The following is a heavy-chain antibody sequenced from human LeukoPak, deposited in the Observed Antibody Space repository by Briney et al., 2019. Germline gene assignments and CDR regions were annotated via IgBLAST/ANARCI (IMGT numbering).Heavy chain of an antibody. J-gene: IGHJ3*02. Sequence: GGSLRLSCAASGFTFSSYAMHWVREAPGKGLECVAVISYEGSNKYYADCVKGRFTISRDNSKNTLYLQMNSLRAEDTAVYYCARDRVTFGGVIVIDLLDAFDIWGQGTMVTVSS. V-gene: IGHV3-30-3*01. CDR1: GFTFSSYA. D-gene: IGHD3-16*02. CDR2: ISYEGSNK. CDR3: ARDRVTFGGVIVIDLLDAFDI.